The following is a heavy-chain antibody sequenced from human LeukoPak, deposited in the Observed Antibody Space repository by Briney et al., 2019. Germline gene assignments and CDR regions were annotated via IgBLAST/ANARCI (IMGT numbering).Heavy chain of an antibody. CDR2: ISGSGGST. Sequence: GGSLRLSCAASGFTFSSYAMSWVRQAPGKGLEWVSAISGSGGSTYYADSVKGRFTISGDNSKNTLYLQMNSLRAEDTAVYYCARERRTDCSSTSCPLDYWGQGTLVTVSS. J-gene: IGHJ4*02. D-gene: IGHD2-2*01. CDR1: GFTFSSYA. CDR3: ARERRTDCSSTSCPLDY. V-gene: IGHV3-23*01.